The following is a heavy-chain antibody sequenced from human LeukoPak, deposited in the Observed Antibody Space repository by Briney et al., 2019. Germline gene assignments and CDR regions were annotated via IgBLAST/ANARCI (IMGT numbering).Heavy chain of an antibody. CDR2: ISSSSSYI. D-gene: IGHD3-3*01. Sequence: GGSLRLSCAASGFTFSSYSMNWVRQAPGKGLEWVSSISSSSSYIYYADSVKGRFTISRDNAKDSLYLQMNSLRAEDTAVYYCARDGGERQGYYDFWSGSLGMDVWGQGATVTVSS. CDR1: GFTFSSYS. V-gene: IGHV3-21*01. J-gene: IGHJ6*02. CDR3: ARDGGERQGYYDFWSGSLGMDV.